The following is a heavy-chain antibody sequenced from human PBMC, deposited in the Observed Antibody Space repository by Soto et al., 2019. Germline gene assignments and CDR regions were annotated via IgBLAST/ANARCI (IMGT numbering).Heavy chain of an antibody. D-gene: IGHD1-7*01. V-gene: IGHV4-30-4*01. J-gene: IGHJ1*01. CDR2: IFYSGDT. Sequence: ASETLSLTCTVSGASVNTGDYYWSYIRQPPGKGLEWLGYIFYSGDTYYNPSLKSRATISLNTSRNQFSLTLTSVTDADTAVYYCVGTGTTDDFWGRGTLVTVSS. CDR1: GASVNTGDYY. CDR3: VGTGTTDDF.